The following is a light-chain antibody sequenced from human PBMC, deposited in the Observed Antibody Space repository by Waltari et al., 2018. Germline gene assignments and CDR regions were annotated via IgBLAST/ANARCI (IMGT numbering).Light chain of an antibody. Sequence: DIQMTQSPSTLSASVGDRVTITCRASQSISSWLAWYQQKPGKPPKLLIYKASSLESGVPSRFSGSGSGTEFTLTISSLQPDDFATYYCQQYNSYPSMYTFGQGTKLEIK. V-gene: IGKV1-5*03. CDR2: KAS. J-gene: IGKJ2*01. CDR1: QSISSW. CDR3: QQYNSYPSMYT.